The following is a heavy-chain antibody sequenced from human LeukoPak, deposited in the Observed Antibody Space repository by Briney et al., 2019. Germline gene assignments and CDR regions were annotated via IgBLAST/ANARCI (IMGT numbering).Heavy chain of an antibody. D-gene: IGHD3-9*01. J-gene: IGHJ4*02. CDR1: GYTFTSYG. Sequence: ASVKVSCKASGYTFTSYGISWVRQAPGQGLEWMGWISAYNGNTNYAQKLQGRVTMTTDTSTSTAYMELRSLRSDDMAVYYCARSLYYDILTGYLPFDYWGQGTLVTVS. CDR2: ISAYNGNT. CDR3: ARSLYYDILTGYLPFDY. V-gene: IGHV1-18*03.